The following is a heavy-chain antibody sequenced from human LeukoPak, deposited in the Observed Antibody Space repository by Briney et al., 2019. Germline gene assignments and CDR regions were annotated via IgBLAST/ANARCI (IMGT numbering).Heavy chain of an antibody. CDR1: GFTLSIYW. V-gene: IGHV3-7*01. J-gene: IGHJ4*02. CDR3: ARDPSWFGELANDY. Sequence: GGSLRLSCAASGFTLSIYWMSWVRQAPGKGLEWVANIKQDGSESHYVDSVKGRFTISRDNAKNSVSLQMNSLRAEDTAVYYCARDPSWFGELANDYWGQGTLVTVSS. CDR2: IKQDGSES. D-gene: IGHD3-10*01.